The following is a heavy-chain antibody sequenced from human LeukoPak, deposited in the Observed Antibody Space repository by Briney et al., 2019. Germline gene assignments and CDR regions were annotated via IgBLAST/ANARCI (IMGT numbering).Heavy chain of an antibody. J-gene: IGHJ4*02. CDR2: ISSSSSSI. D-gene: IGHD2-2*01. CDR1: GFTFSTYN. V-gene: IGHV3-21*01. CDR3: ARARGTLVPAAKGDY. Sequence: SGGSLRLSCAASGFTFSTYNMNWVRQAPGKGLEWVSSISSSSSSIYYADSLKGRFTISRDNAKNSLYLQMNSLRAEDSAVYYCARARGTLVPAAKGDYWGQGTLVTVSS.